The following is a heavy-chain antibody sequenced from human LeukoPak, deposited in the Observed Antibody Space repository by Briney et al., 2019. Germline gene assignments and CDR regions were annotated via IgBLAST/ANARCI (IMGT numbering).Heavy chain of an antibody. CDR1: GGSISSYY. Sequence: SETLSLTCTVSGGSISSYYWSRIRQPPGKGLEWIGYIYYSGSTNYNPSLKSRVTISVDTSKNQFSLKLSSVTAADTAVYYCARQWPRQAMDDWYYFDYWGQGTLVTVSS. V-gene: IGHV4-59*01. D-gene: IGHD5-18*01. CDR3: ARQWPRQAMDDWYYFDY. J-gene: IGHJ4*02. CDR2: IYYSGST.